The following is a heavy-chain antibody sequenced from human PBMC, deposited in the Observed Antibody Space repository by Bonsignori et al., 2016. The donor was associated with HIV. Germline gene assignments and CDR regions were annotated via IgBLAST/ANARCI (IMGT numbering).Heavy chain of an antibody. D-gene: IGHD4-17*01. J-gene: IGHJ2*01. CDR1: GGSISGYY. Sequence: QVQLQQWGAGLLKPSETLSLTCAVYGGSISGYYWSWTRQPPGKGLEWVGEVTLSGNTNYNPSVKSRATMSVDTSKNQFSLKLTSATAADTAVYYCARLRDYGDHHWYFDLVGPWHLVTVSS. CDR3: ARLRDYGDHHWYFDL. V-gene: IGHV4-34*01. CDR2: VTLSGNT.